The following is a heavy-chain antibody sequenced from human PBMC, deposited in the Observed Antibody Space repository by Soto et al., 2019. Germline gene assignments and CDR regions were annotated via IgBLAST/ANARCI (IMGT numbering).Heavy chain of an antibody. D-gene: IGHD3-3*01. CDR3: AREDNYDFWSGYLTSYYGMDV. J-gene: IGHJ6*02. CDR2: ISDYNGNT. CDR1: GYTFTIYG. Sequence: QVQLVQSGAEVKKPGASVKFSCKASGYTFTIYGISGAPQAPGQGLEGMVWISDYNGNTNYAQKLQGRVTMTTDTSTSTAYMELRSLRSDDTTVYYCAREDNYDFWSGYLTSYYGMDVWGQGTTVTV. V-gene: IGHV1-18*04.